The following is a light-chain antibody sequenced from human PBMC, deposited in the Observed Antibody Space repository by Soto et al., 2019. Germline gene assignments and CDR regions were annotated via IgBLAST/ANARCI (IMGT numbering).Light chain of an antibody. CDR1: QSLSETY. V-gene: IGKV3-20*01. CDR3: QQYVSPPWT. Sequence: EIVLTQSPGTLSLSPGERATLSCRASQSLSETYLAWYQKKPGQAPRLLIDGASSRATGTPDRFSGSGSGTDFTLTISRLEPEDFAVYYCQQYVSPPWTFGQGTKVEIK. CDR2: GAS. J-gene: IGKJ1*01.